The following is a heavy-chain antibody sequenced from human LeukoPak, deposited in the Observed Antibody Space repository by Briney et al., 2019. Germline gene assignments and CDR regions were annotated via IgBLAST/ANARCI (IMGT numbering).Heavy chain of an antibody. CDR1: GLIFRSYA. CDR2: ISGSGGST. Sequence: GGSLRLSCAASGLIFRSYAVSWVRQAPRKGLEWVSAISGSGGSTYYADSVKGRFTISRENSKNTLYLQMNSLRVQYTALYDCAKGPYSSGWYYFDYWGQGTLVTVSS. J-gene: IGHJ4*02. CDR3: AKGPYSSGWYYFDY. V-gene: IGHV3-23*01. D-gene: IGHD6-19*01.